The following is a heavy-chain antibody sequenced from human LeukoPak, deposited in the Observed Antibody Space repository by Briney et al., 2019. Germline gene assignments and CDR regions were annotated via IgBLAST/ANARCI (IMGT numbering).Heavy chain of an antibody. CDR2: IWYDGSNK. D-gene: IGHD3-22*01. J-gene: IGHJ4*02. CDR1: RFTLSSYA. V-gene: IGHV3-30*02. CDR3: AKDISGYYSFDY. Sequence: GGSLRLSCGASRFTLSSYAMHCVRQAPGKGLEWVAVIWYDGSNKYYADSVKGRFTISRDNSKNTLYLQMNSLRAEDTALYYCAKDISGYYSFDYWGQGNLVTVSS.